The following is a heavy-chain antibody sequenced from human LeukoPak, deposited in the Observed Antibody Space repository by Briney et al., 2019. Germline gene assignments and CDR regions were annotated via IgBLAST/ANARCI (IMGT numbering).Heavy chain of an antibody. D-gene: IGHD1-26*01. Sequence: SETLSLNCTVSGGSISSYYWSWIRQPPGKGLEWIGYIYYSGSTNYNPSLKSRVTISVDTSKNQFSLKLSSVTAADTAVYYCARVASGSRSDFDYWGQGTLVTVSS. J-gene: IGHJ4*02. CDR2: IYYSGST. CDR3: ARVASGSRSDFDY. V-gene: IGHV4-59*01. CDR1: GGSISSYY.